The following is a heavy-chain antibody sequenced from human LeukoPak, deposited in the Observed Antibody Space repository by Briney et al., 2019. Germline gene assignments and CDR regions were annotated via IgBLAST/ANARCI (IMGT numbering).Heavy chain of an antibody. CDR2: ISWNSGSI. CDR1: GFTFDDYA. V-gene: IGHV3-9*01. Sequence: GGSLRLSCAASGFTFDDYAMHWVRQAPGKGLEWVSGISWNSGSIGYADSVKGRFTISRDNAKNSLHLQMNSLRAEDTAVYYCASSLNPGWGQGTLVTVSS. CDR3: ASSLNPG. J-gene: IGHJ4*02.